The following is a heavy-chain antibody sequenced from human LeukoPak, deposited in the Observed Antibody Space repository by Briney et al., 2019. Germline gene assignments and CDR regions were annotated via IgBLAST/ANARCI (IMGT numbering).Heavy chain of an antibody. CDR1: GYTFTSYG. CDR3: AREVVPNYYGSGSASDHYYYYGMDV. CDR2: ISAYNGNT. V-gene: IGHV1-18*04. J-gene: IGHJ6*04. D-gene: IGHD3-10*01. Sequence: ASVKVSCKASGYTFTSYGISWVRQAPGQGLEWMGWISAYNGNTNYAQKLQGRVTMTTDTSTSAAYMELRSLRSDDTAVYYCAREVVPNYYGSGSASDHYYYYGMDVWGKGTTVTVSS.